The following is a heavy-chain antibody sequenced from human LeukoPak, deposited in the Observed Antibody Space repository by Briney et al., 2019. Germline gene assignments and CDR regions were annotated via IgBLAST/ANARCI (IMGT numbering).Heavy chain of an antibody. CDR1: GFTVNKFG. D-gene: IGHD3-3*01. CDR2: IRYDGYNK. J-gene: IGHJ4*02. V-gene: IGHV3-30*02. CDR3: AREPFWSGYYSNLHFDY. Sequence: GGSLRLSCAASGFTVNKFGMHWVRQAPGKGLEWVAFIRYDGYNKYYADSVKGQFTISRDSSKNTLYLQMNSLRAEDTAVYYCAREPFWSGYYSNLHFDYWGQGTLVTVSS.